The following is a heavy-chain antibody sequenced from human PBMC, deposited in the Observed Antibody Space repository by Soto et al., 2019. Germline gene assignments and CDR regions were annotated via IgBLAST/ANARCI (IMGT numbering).Heavy chain of an antibody. CDR1: GGSFSCFY. V-gene: IGHV4-34*01. CDR2: INHSGSS. Sequence: PSETLSLTCAVHGGSFSCFYWTWIRQPPRKGLEWIGEINHSGSSNYNPPLKSRVTMSLDTSRNQFSLSLNSVTAADTAVYYCARMAGPWYFDLWGRGTLVTVSS. CDR3: ARMAGPWYFDL. J-gene: IGHJ2*01.